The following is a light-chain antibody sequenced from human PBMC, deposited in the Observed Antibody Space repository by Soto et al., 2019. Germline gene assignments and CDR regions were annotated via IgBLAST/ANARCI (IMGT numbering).Light chain of an antibody. CDR1: SSDIGGSNY. V-gene: IGLV2-14*01. CDR3: SSYRITTVV. J-gene: IGLJ1*01. Sequence: ALAQPSSVSGSPGQSITISCTGTSSDIGGSNYVSWYQQHPGKAPKLIIYEVTNRPSGVSDRFSGSKSDNTASLIISGLHAEDEAHYYCSSYRITTVVFGIGTKGTVL. CDR2: EVT.